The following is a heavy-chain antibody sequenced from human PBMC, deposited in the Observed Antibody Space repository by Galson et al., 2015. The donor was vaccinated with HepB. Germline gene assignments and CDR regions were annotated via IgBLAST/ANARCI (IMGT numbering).Heavy chain of an antibody. Sequence: SVKVSCKASGGTFSSYAISWVRQAPGQGLEWMGGIIPIFGTANYAQKFQGRVTITADESTSTAYMELSSLRSEDTAVYYCARVDTAMGGGYNWGQGTLVTVSS. D-gene: IGHD5-18*01. V-gene: IGHV1-69*13. CDR1: GGTFSSYA. CDR2: IIPIFGTA. CDR3: ARVDTAMGGGYN. J-gene: IGHJ4*02.